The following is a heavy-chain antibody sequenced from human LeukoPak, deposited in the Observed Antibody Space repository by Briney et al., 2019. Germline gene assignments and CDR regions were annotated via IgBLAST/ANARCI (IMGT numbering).Heavy chain of an antibody. CDR3: ARAVRSPPDAFDI. CDR1: GFTFSSYA. J-gene: IGHJ3*02. V-gene: IGHV3-30*04. Sequence: GRSLRLSCAASGFTFSSYAVHWVRQAPGKGLEWVAVISYDGSDKYYADSVKGRFTISRDNSKNTLYLQMNSLRAEDTAVYYCARAVRSPPDAFDIWGQGTMVTVSS. D-gene: IGHD3-10*01. CDR2: ISYDGSDK.